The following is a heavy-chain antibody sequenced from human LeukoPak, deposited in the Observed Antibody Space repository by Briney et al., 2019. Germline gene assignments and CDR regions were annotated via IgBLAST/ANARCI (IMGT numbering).Heavy chain of an antibody. CDR1: GYTFTGYN. CDR2: INPNSGGT. V-gene: IGHV1-2*02. Sequence: ASVTVSFMASGYTFTGYNTHWVRQAPGQGLEWMGWINPNSGGTNYAQNFQGRVTMTRDTSISTAYMELSRLTSDDTAVYYCARSKSGYDYYFDYWGQGTLVTVSS. J-gene: IGHJ4*02. CDR3: ARSKSGYDYYFDY. D-gene: IGHD5-12*01.